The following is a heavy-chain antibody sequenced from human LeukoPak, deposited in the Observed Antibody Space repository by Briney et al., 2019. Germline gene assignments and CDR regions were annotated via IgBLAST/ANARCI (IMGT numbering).Heavy chain of an antibody. V-gene: IGHV3-30*03. CDR1: GFTFSNYG. CDR3: ARDPTSGSGSYYRGNIDY. D-gene: IGHD3-10*01. CDR2: ISYGGSNE. J-gene: IGHJ4*02. Sequence: PGTSLRLSCAASGFTFSNYGMHWVRQVPGKGLEWVALISYGGSNEYYTRSVKGRFTISRDNSKNTLYLQMDSLRAEDSAVYYCARDPTSGSGSYYRGNIDYWGQGTLVTVSS.